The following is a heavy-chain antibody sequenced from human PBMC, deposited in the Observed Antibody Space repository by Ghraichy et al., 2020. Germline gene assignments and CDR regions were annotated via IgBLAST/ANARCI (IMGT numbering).Heavy chain of an antibody. CDR3: ARQGYCGSDCYTYYFDF. V-gene: IGHV4-59*01. CDR1: GDSISSYY. CDR2: IYNSGSI. J-gene: IGHJ4*02. Sequence: SETLSLTCTISGDSISSYYWTWIRQPPGKGLEWIGYIYNSGSIYYSASLKSRVTISVDTSKNQVSLKLSSVTAADTAVYFCARQGYCGSDCYTYYFDFWGQGTLVTVSS. D-gene: IGHD2-21*01.